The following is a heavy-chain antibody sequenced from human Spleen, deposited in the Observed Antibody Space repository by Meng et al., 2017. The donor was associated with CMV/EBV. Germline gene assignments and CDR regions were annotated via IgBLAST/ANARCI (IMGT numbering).Heavy chain of an antibody. Sequence: SGFTFSDYYMSWIRQAPGKGLEWLSYISSSGSTIYYADSVKGRFTISRDNAKNSLYLQMNSLRADDTAVYYCARDRGYSGYEWEYLQDWGQGTLVTVSS. CDR1: GFTFSDYY. J-gene: IGHJ1*01. D-gene: IGHD5-12*01. CDR2: ISSSGSTI. CDR3: ARDRGYSGYEWEYLQD. V-gene: IGHV3-11*01.